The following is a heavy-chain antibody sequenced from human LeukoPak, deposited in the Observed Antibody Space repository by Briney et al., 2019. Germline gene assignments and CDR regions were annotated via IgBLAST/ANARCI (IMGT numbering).Heavy chain of an antibody. CDR1: GFTFSSYA. CDR3: AKGSVVLSIVVVPYDY. D-gene: IGHD3-22*01. CDR2: ISGSGGST. Sequence: GGSLRLSCAASGFTFSSYAMSWVRQAPGKGLEWVSAISGSGGSTYYADSVKGRFTISRDNSKNTLYLQMNSLRAEDTAVYYCAKGSVVLSIVVVPYDYWGQGTLVTVSS. V-gene: IGHV3-23*01. J-gene: IGHJ4*02.